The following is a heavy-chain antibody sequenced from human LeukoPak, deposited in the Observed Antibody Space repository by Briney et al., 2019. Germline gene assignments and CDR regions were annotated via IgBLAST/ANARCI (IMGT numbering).Heavy chain of an antibody. CDR1: GDSISSSSYF. CDR3: ARVGEVTRDFDY. Sequence: SETLSLTCTASGDSISSSSYFWGWIRQSPGKGLEWIGNIYFTGSTYDNPSLRSRVTISLDTSKNQFSLKMTSMTAADTAVYYCARVGEVTRDFDYWGQGTLVTVSS. D-gene: IGHD3-16*01. CDR2: IYFTGST. V-gene: IGHV4-39*01. J-gene: IGHJ4*02.